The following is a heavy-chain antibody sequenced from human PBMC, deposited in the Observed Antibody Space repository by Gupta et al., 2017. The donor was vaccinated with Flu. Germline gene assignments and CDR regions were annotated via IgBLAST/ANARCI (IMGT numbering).Heavy chain of an antibody. Sequence: EVQLVESGGGLVQPGGSLRLSCSASGFTFSSYWMSWVRQAPGKGLEWVANIKQDGSEKYYVDSVKGRFTISRDNAKNSLYLQMNSLRAEDTAVYYCARGGHSSSSSYYYYGMDVWGQGTTVTVSS. J-gene: IGHJ6*02. V-gene: IGHV3-7*01. CDR1: GFTFSSYW. CDR2: IKQDGSEK. D-gene: IGHD6-6*01. CDR3: ARGGHSSSSSYYYYGMDV.